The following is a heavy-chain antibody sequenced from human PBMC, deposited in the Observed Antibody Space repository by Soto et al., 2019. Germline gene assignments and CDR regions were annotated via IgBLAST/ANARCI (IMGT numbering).Heavy chain of an antibody. D-gene: IGHD2-15*01. J-gene: IGHJ6*02. CDR3: ARKRGGYCSGGSCPTYGMDV. CDR1: GGSISSGGYS. V-gene: IGHV4-30-2*01. Sequence: SETLSLTCAVSGGSISSGGYSWSWIRQPPGKGLERIGYIYHSGSTYYNPSLKSRVTISVDRSKNQFSLKLSSVTAADTAVYYCARKRGGYCSGGSCPTYGMDVWGQGTTVTVSS. CDR2: IYHSGST.